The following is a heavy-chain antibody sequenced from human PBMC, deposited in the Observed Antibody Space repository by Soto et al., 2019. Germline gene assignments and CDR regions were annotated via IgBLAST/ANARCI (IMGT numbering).Heavy chain of an antibody. CDR3: ARGGYCSSASCYTDYYAMDV. D-gene: IGHD2-2*02. V-gene: IGHV3-72*01. Sequence: GGSLRLSCAASGFTFSDHYMDWVRQAPGKGLEWVGRTRNKANSYTTEYAASVKGRFTISRDDPKNSLYLQMNSLKTEDTAVYYCARGGYCSSASCYTDYYAMDVWGQGTTVTVSS. J-gene: IGHJ6*02. CDR2: TRNKANSYTT. CDR1: GFTFSDHY.